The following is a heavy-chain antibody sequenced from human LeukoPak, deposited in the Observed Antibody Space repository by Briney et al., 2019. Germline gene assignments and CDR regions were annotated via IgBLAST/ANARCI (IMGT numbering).Heavy chain of an antibody. D-gene: IGHD3-10*01. J-gene: IGHJ4*02. V-gene: IGHV4-59*01. Sequence: SETLSLTCTVSGGSISSYYWSWIRQPPGKGLEWIGYIYYSGSTNYNPSLKSRVTISVDTSKNQFSLKLSSVTAADTAVYYCASGCGSSGRFDYWGQGTLVTVSS. CDR1: GGSISSYY. CDR2: IYYSGST. CDR3: ASGCGSSGRFDY.